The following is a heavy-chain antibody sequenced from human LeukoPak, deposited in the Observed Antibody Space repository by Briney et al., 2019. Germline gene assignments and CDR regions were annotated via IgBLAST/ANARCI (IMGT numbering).Heavy chain of an antibody. V-gene: IGHV4-39*01. CDR2: IYYSGST. CDR3: ARSHPLYYDFWSGP. D-gene: IGHD3-3*01. Sequence: SETLSLTCTVSGGSISSSSYYWGWIRQPPGKGLEWIGSIYYSGSTYYNPSLKSRVTISVDTSKNQFSLKLSSVTAADTAMYYCARSHPLYYDFWSGPWGQGTLVTVSS. J-gene: IGHJ5*02. CDR1: GGSISSSSYY.